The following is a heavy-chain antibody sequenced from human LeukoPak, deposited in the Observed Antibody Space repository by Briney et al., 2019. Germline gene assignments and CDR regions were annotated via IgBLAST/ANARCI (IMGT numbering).Heavy chain of an antibody. CDR1: GFTFSSYA. V-gene: IGHV3-23*01. D-gene: IGHD2-2*01. Sequence: PGGSLRLSCAASGFTFSSYAMSWVRQAPGKGLEWVSAISGSGGSTYYADSVKGRFTISKDNSKNTLYLQMNSLRAEDTAVYYCAKEEIVVVPAAVGGGYYFDYWGQGTLVTVSS. CDR3: AKEEIVVVPAAVGGGYYFDY. CDR2: ISGSGGST. J-gene: IGHJ4*02.